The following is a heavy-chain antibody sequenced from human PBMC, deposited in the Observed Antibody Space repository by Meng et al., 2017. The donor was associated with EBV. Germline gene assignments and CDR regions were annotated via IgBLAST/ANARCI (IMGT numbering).Heavy chain of an antibody. Sequence: QGQPVESGGGVVQPGRSLRLSCAASGFTFSSYGMHWVRQAPGKGLEWVAVISYDGSNKYYADSVKGRFTISRDNSKNTLYLQMNSLRAEDTAVYYCAKGDVYYYDSSGYPNYWGQGTLVTVSS. CDR1: GFTFSSYG. D-gene: IGHD3-22*01. J-gene: IGHJ4*02. CDR3: AKGDVYYYDSSGYPNY. CDR2: ISYDGSNK. V-gene: IGHV3-30*18.